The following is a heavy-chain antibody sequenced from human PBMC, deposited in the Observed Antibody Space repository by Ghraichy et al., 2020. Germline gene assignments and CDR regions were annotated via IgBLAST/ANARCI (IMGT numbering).Heavy chain of an antibody. CDR3: ARSNGSGSYWWEYYYYYYGMDV. CDR1: GYTFTSYG. CDR2: ISAYNGNT. J-gene: IGHJ6*02. Sequence: ASVKVSCKASGYTFTSYGISWVRQAPGQGLEWMGWISAYNGNTNYAQKLQGRVTMTTDTSTSTAYMELRSLRSDDTAVYYCARSNGSGSYWWEYYYYYYGMDVWGQGTTFTVSS. V-gene: IGHV1-18*04. D-gene: IGHD3-10*01.